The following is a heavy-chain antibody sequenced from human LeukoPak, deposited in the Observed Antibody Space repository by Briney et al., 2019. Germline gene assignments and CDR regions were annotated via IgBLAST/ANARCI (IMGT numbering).Heavy chain of an antibody. Sequence: PSETLSLTCTVSGGSISSSSYYWGWIRQPPGKGLEWIGSIYYSGSTYYNPSLKSRVTISVDTSKNQFSLKLSSVTAADTAVYYCARGYCSGGSCYSYYYYNYIDVWGKGTTVTVSS. CDR2: IYYSGST. J-gene: IGHJ6*03. CDR1: GGSISSSSYY. CDR3: ARGYCSGGSCYSYYYYNYIDV. V-gene: IGHV4-39*07. D-gene: IGHD2-15*01.